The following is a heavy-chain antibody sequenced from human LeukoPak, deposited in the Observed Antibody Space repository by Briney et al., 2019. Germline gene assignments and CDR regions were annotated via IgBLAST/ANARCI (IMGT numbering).Heavy chain of an antibody. J-gene: IGHJ4*02. CDR2: MNPNSGNT. CDR3: ARNAQVTRYFDY. CDR1: GYTFSTYD. V-gene: IGHV1-8*01. D-gene: IGHD5-18*01. Sequence: GASVTVSCKASGYTFSTYDINWVRQATGQGLEWMGWMNPNSGNTGYAQKFQGRVTMTRNTSISTAYMELSSLRSEDTAVYYCARNAQVTRYFDYWGRGTLVTVSS.